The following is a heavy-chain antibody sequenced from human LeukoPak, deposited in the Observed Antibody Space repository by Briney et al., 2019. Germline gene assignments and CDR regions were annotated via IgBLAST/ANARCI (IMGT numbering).Heavy chain of an antibody. CDR2: INHSGST. CDR3: ARGLGSCYSSICDYFNY. CDR1: GGSFSGYY. D-gene: IGHD2-15*01. Sequence: IPSETLSLTCAVYGGSFSGYYWSWIRQPPGKGLEWIGEINHSGSTNYNPSLKSRVTISVDTSKNQFSLKLSSVTAADTAAYYCARGLGSCYSSICDYFNYWGQGTLVTVSS. V-gene: IGHV4-34*01. J-gene: IGHJ4*02.